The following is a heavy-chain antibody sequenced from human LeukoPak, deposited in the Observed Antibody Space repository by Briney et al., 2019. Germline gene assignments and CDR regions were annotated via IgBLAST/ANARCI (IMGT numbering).Heavy chain of an antibody. Sequence: GGSLRLSCAVSGFTSRTHSMTWVRQAPGKGLEWVSYISDRSTTIYYADSVKGRFTISRDNAKNSLYLQMNSLRDEDTAVYYCVPIITALLDYWGQGTLVTVSS. CDR3: VPIITALLDY. D-gene: IGHD3-22*01. CDR1: GFTSRTHS. CDR2: ISDRSTTI. V-gene: IGHV3-48*02. J-gene: IGHJ4*02.